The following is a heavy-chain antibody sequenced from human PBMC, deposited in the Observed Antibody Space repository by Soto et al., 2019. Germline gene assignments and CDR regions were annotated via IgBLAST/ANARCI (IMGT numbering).Heavy chain of an antibody. Sequence: ASVKVSCKASGCTFASCAMHWVRQAPGQRLEWMGWINAGNGNTQYSQKFQGRVTITRDTSASTAYMELSSLRSEDTAVYYCARGWNDSSSWYGPDWFDPCAPRSLVTV. D-gene: IGHD6-13*01. CDR2: INAGNGNT. CDR1: GCTFASCA. V-gene: IGHV1-3*01. CDR3: ARGWNDSSSWYGPDWFDP. J-gene: IGHJ5*02.